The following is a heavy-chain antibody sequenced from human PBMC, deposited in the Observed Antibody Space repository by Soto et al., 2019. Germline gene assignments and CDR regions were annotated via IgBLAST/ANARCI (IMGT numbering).Heavy chain of an antibody. CDR1: GGSFSGYY. Sequence: QVQLQQWGAGLLKPSETLSHTCAVYGGSFSGYYWSWIRQPPGKGLEWIGEINHSGSTNYNPSLKSRVTISVDTSKNQFSLKLSSVTAADTAVYYCARDGSSSGYGWFDPWGQGTLVTVSS. V-gene: IGHV4-34*01. CDR2: INHSGST. CDR3: ARDGSSSGYGWFDP. J-gene: IGHJ5*02. D-gene: IGHD6-6*01.